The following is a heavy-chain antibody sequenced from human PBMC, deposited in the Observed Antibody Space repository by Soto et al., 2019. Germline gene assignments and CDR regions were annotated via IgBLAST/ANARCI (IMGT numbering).Heavy chain of an antibody. CDR1: GGSFSGYY. D-gene: IGHD4-4*01. CDR2: INHSGST. Sequence: TSETLSLTCAVYGGSFSGYYWSWIRQPPGKGLEWIGEINHSGSTNYNPSLKSRVTISVDTSKNQFSLKLSSVTAADTAVYYCARAPPKTDYSNYYYYYMDVWGKGTTVTVSS. J-gene: IGHJ6*03. V-gene: IGHV4-34*01. CDR3: ARAPPKTDYSNYYYYYMDV.